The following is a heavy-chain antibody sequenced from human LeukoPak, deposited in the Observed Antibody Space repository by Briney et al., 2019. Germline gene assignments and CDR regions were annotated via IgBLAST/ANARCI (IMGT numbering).Heavy chain of an antibody. CDR2: ISGSGGST. CDR1: GFTFSSYA. V-gene: IGHV3-23*01. D-gene: IGHD3-22*01. CDR3: AKDGPYYYDSSGYYPPPYYFDY. Sequence: GGSLRLSCAASGFTFSSYAMSWVRQAPGKGLEWVSAISGSGGSTYYADSVKGRFTISRDNSKNTLYLQMNSLRAEDTAVYYCAKDGPYYYDSSGYYPPPYYFDYWGQGTLVTVSS. J-gene: IGHJ4*02.